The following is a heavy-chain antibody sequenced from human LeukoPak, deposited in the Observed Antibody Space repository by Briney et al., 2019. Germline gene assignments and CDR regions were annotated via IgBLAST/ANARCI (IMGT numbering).Heavy chain of an antibody. Sequence: ASVKVSCKASGYTFTGYYMHWVRQAPGQGLEWMGWINPNSGDTNYAQKFQGRVTMTRDTSISTAYMELSSLRSDDTAVYYCARGKAISTYYYYYYMDVWGKGTTVTVSS. J-gene: IGHJ6*03. CDR1: GYTFTGYY. CDR3: ARGKAISTYYYYYYMDV. D-gene: IGHD2/OR15-2a*01. V-gene: IGHV1-2*02. CDR2: INPNSGDT.